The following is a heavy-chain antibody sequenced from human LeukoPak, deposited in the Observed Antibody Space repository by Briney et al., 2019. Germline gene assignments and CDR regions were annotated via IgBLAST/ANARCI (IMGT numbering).Heavy chain of an antibody. Sequence: GGSLRLSCAASGFAFSGYWMHWVRQAPGKGLVWLSRINGDGYSFSYADSVKGRFTISRDNAKNSLYLQMNSLRAEDTAVYYCARGTSFRHYYYYYMDVWGKGTTVTVSS. CDR2: INGDGYSF. V-gene: IGHV3-74*01. CDR1: GFAFSGYW. J-gene: IGHJ6*03. D-gene: IGHD2-2*01. CDR3: ARGTSFRHYYYYYMDV.